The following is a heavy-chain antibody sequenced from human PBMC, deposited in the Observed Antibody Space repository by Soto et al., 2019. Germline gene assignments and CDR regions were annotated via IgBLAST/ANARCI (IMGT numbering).Heavy chain of an antibody. CDR2: ISYDEVTK. D-gene: IGHD6-6*01. J-gene: IGHJ2*01. CDR3: AREWEYLSSSGHWYFDL. CDR1: GFSFSTYS. V-gene: IGHV3-30*04. Sequence: QVQLVESGGGVVQPGGSLRLSCTASGFSFSTYSVHWVRQAPGKGLEWVAVISYDEVTKFYAGSVKGRFTISRDNSKNTLYLQMDSLGVDDTAVYYWAREWEYLSSSGHWYFDLWGRGALVTVSS.